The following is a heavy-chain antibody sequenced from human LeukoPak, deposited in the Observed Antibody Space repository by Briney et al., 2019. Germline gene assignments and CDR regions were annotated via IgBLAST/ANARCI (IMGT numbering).Heavy chain of an antibody. CDR1: GFTFSSYA. CDR3: AKCSGGTCYSSLDY. J-gene: IGHJ4*02. D-gene: IGHD2-15*01. V-gene: IGHV3-23*01. CDR2: ISGSGGST. Sequence: GGSLRLSCAAPGFTFSSYAMSWVRQAPGKGLEWVSGISGSGGSTYYADSVKGRFTISRDNSKNTLYLQMNSLRAGDTAVYYCAKCSGGTCYSSLDYWGQGTLVTVSS.